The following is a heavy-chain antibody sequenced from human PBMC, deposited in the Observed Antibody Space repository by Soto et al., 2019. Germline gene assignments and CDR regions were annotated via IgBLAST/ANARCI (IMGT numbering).Heavy chain of an antibody. CDR1: VFTFIRYA. CDR3: EKEDSIFWYLDL. J-gene: IGHJ2*01. V-gene: IGHV3-23*01. Sequence: LKLSFSASVFTFIRYAMSLVRQAPGKGLEWVSAISGSGGSTYYADSVKGRFTISRDNSKNTLYLQMNSMRAEDTAVYYCEKEDSIFWYLDLWGRGPM. CDR2: ISGSGGST. D-gene: IGHD2-21*01.